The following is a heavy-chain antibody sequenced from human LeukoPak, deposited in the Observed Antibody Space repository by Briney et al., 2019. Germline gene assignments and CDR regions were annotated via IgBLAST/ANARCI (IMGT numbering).Heavy chain of an antibody. D-gene: IGHD6-19*01. V-gene: IGHV3-30-3*01. CDR2: ISNDETNK. Sequence: ETGGSLRLSCAASGFTFSSYALHWVRQAPVKELEWVAVISNDETNKYYADSVKGRFTISRDNSKNTLYLQMNSLRPEDTAVYYCARDSGRYISGQGPYYYHGMDVWGQGTTVTVSS. J-gene: IGHJ6*02. CDR1: GFTFSSYA. CDR3: ARDSGRYISGQGPYYYHGMDV.